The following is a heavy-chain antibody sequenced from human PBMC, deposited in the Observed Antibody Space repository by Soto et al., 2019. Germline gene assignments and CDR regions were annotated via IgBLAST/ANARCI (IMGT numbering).Heavy chain of an antibody. CDR2: IIPILGIA. J-gene: IGHJ4*02. CDR1: GGTFSSYT. D-gene: IGHD2-8*01. Sequence: ASVKVSCKASGGTFSSYTISWVRQAPGQGLEWMGRIIPILGIANYAQKFQGRVTITADKSTSTAYMELSSLRSEDTAVYYCARDGCTNGVCYSSYYFDYWGQGTLVTVSS. CDR3: ARDGCTNGVCYSSYYFDY. V-gene: IGHV1-69*04.